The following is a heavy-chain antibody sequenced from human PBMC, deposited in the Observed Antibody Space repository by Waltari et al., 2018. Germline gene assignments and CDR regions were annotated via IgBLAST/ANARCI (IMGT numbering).Heavy chain of an antibody. V-gene: IGHV4-38-2*02. CDR2: IFHSGDT. CDR3: VRDWRAGYFGPVRDTSFDH. D-gene: IGHD3-22*01. CDR1: GYSISSDYY. J-gene: IGHJ4*02. Sequence: QFQLQESGPGLVKPSETLSLTCRVSGYSISSDYYWGWMRQPPGKGLEWIVSIFHSGDTYYNPSLKSRVTISVDTSKNQLSLKLHSVTAADTAVYYCVRDWRAGYFGPVRDTSFDHWGQGTLVTVSS.